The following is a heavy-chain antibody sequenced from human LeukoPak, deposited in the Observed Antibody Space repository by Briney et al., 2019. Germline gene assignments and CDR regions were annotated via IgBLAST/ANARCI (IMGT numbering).Heavy chain of an antibody. D-gene: IGHD5-24*01. Sequence: ASVKVSCKASGGTFSSYAISWVRQAPGQGLEWMGGIIPIFGTANYAQKFQGRVTITADKSTSTAYMELSSLRSEDTAVYYCSMATIRGTLDYWGQGTLVTVSS. CDR1: GGTFSSYA. J-gene: IGHJ4*02. V-gene: IGHV1-69*06. CDR2: IIPIFGTA. CDR3: SMATIRGTLDY.